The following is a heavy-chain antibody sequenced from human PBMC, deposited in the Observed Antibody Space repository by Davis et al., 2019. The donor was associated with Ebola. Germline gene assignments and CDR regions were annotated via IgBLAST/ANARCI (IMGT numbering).Heavy chain of an antibody. V-gene: IGHV3-23*01. Sequence: GSLRLSCVASGFRFSDYSMSWVRQAPGEGLEWISGVIGSGTDKYYAESVKGRFSISRDNSKSVLYLQMNSLRHEDTAIYYCVKRTSGSSGWDYWGQGTLVTVSS. CDR2: VIGSGTDK. CDR1: GFRFSDYS. D-gene: IGHD3-3*01. J-gene: IGHJ4*02. CDR3: VKRTSGSSGWDY.